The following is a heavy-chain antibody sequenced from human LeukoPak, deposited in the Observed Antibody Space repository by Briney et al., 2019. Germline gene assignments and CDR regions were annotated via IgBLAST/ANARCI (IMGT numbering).Heavy chain of an antibody. Sequence: HSGGSLRLSCAASGFIFSNYGMNWVRQAPGKGLEWVSYISTTSSNIYYADSVEGRFTISRDNAKNLLYLQMDSLRDEDTAVYYCSRDGGFWSAYPLDYWGQGTLVTVSA. CDR3: SRDGGFWSAYPLDY. V-gene: IGHV3-48*02. D-gene: IGHD3-3*01. CDR2: ISTTSSNI. CDR1: GFIFSNYG. J-gene: IGHJ4*02.